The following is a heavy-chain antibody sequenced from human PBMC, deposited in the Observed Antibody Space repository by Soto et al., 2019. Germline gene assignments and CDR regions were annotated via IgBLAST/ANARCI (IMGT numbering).Heavy chain of an antibody. CDR2: IYYSGST. D-gene: IGHD4-4*01. CDR1: GGSISSGGYY. J-gene: IGHJ6*02. V-gene: IGHV4-31*03. Sequence: PSETLSLTCTVSGGSISSGGYYWSWIRQHPGKGLEWIGYIYYSGSTYYNPSLKSRVTISVDTSKNQFSLKLSSVTAADTAVYYCARDGGVRAVTIRDKGADYYYDGMDVWGQGTTVTVSS. CDR3: ARDGGVRAVTIRDKGADYYYDGMDV.